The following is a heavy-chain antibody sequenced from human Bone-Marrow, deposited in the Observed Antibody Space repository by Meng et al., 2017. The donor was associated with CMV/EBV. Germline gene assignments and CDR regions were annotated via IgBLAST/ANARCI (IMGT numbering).Heavy chain of an antibody. J-gene: IGHJ6*02. Sequence: GESLKISCAASKFTFSNYGMHWVRQAPGKGLEWVSGINWNGGSSGYIDSVKGRFTISRDNAQNSLYLQMNSLRAEDTALYYCARVGYSNLKGDYYYAMDVWGQGTTVTVSS. CDR1: KFTFSNYG. V-gene: IGHV3-20*04. CDR3: ARVGYSNLKGDYYYAMDV. CDR2: INWNGGSS. D-gene: IGHD4-11*01.